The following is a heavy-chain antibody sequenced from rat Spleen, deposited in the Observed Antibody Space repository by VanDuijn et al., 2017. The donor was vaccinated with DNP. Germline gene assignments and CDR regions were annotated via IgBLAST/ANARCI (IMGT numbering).Heavy chain of an antibody. CDR1: GFSLASYT. CDR2: ISNSGIT. CDR3: ARWEGINAY. D-gene: IGHD1-11*01. J-gene: IGHJ3*01. Sequence: QVQLKESGPGLVRPSQTLSLTCTVSGFSLASYTVSWVRQPPGKGLEWIAAISNSGITYYNSALKSRLSISKDTSKSQVFLKMNSLQTEYTAMYFCARWEGINAYWGPGTLVTVSS. V-gene: IGHV2-6*01.